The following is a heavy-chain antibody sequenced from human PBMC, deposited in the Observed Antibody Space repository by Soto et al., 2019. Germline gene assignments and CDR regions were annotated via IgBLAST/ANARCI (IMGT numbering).Heavy chain of an antibody. CDR1: GGSISSGGYY. CDR3: ARDLSVNYYYSVDG. V-gene: IGHV4-31*03. D-gene: IGHD3-16*02. J-gene: IGHJ6*01. Sequence: SSETLSLTCTVSGGSISSGGYYWSWIRQHPGKGLEWIGYIYYSGSTYYNPSLKSRVTISVDTSKNQFSLKLSSVTAADTAVYYCARDLSVNYYYSVDGWGQGTTVTVSS. CDR2: IYYSGST.